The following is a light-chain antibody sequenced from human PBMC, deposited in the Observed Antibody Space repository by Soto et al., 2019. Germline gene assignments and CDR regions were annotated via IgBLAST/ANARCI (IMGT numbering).Light chain of an antibody. CDR2: EVS. J-gene: IGLJ3*02. CDR1: SSDVGGYNY. CDR3: SSYISNSTPL. Sequence: QSALTQPASVSGSPGQSITISCTGTSSDVGGYNYVSWYQQHLGKAPKLMIYEVSNRPSGVSNRFSGSKSGNTASLTISGLQAEDEADYYCSSYISNSTPLFGGGTKLTVL. V-gene: IGLV2-14*01.